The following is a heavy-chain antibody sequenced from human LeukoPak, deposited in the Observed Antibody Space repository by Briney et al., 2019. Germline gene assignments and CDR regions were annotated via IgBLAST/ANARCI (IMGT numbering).Heavy chain of an antibody. CDR2: SSSSGSTM. Sequence: GGCLRLSCAASGFSFSSYEMNWGRQAPGKGLEWISYSSSSGSTMYADSVKGRFTISRDNAKNSLHLQMNSLRAEDTAVYYCARHNGWYDYWGQGTLVTVSS. D-gene: IGHD6-19*01. CDR3: ARHNGWYDY. CDR1: GFSFSSYE. V-gene: IGHV3-48*03. J-gene: IGHJ4*02.